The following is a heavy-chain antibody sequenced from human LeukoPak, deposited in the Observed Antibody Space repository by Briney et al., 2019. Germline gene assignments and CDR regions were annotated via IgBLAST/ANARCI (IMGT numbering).Heavy chain of an antibody. CDR2: IRYDGSNK. J-gene: IGHJ2*01. D-gene: IGHD6-19*01. CDR1: GFTFSSYG. Sequence: PGGSLRLSCAESGFTFSSYGMHWVRQAPGKGLEWVAFIRYDGSNKYYADSVKGRFTISRDNSKNTLYLQMNSLRAEDTAVYYCAKSARGRGIAVAGTPTWYFDLWGRGTLVTVSS. V-gene: IGHV3-30*02. CDR3: AKSARGRGIAVAGTPTWYFDL.